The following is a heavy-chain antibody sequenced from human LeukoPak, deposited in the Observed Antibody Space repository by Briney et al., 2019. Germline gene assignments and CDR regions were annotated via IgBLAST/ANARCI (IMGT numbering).Heavy chain of an antibody. D-gene: IGHD3-22*01. CDR2: IYHSGST. V-gene: IGHV4-38-2*02. J-gene: IGHJ4*02. CDR3: ARTRTYYYDSSGYYFDY. Sequence: PSETLSLTCTVSGYSISSGYYWGWIRQPPGKGLEWIGSIYHSGSTYYNPSLKSRVTISVDTSKNQFSLKLSSVTAADTVVYYCARTRTYYYDSSGYYFDYWGQGTLVTVSS. CDR1: GYSISSGYY.